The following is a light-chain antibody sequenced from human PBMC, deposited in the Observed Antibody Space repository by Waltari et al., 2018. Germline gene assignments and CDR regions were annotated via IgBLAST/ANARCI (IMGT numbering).Light chain of an antibody. Sequence: SYELTQPPSVSVSPGQTARIACAGDALPRNYVYSYHQNPGQDPKLVIYKDNKRPSVISERFSASSSGTLATLSIAGAQIEDEADYYCYSTDSTGNLWVFGGGTKVNVL. CDR2: KDN. CDR1: ALPRNY. V-gene: IGLV3-10*01. CDR3: YSTDSTGNLWV. J-gene: IGLJ3*02.